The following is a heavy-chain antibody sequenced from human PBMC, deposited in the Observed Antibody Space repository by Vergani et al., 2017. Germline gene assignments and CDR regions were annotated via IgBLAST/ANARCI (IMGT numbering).Heavy chain of an antibody. Sequence: VQLVESGGGLVQPGGSLKLSCAASGFTFSGSAMHWVRQASGKGLEWVGRIKNKVNNYATAYTASVKGRFSISRDDSKKTAYLQMNSLKNEDTAVYYCTSLQPDGTFYWGQGTLVTVSS. CDR2: IKNKVNNYAT. J-gene: IGHJ4*02. D-gene: IGHD4-11*01. V-gene: IGHV3-73*02. CDR1: GFTFSGSA. CDR3: TSLQPDGTFY.